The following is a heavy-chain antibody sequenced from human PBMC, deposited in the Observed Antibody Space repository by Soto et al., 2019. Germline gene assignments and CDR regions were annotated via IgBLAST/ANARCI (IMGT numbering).Heavy chain of an antibody. V-gene: IGHV3-43*01. Sequence: AGGSLRLSCAASGFTFNAYTMHWVRQAPGKGLEWVSLISWDGGITYYGDSVKGRFTVSRDNSDNSLYLQMTSLRSDDTAFYYCAKDSYEMLTGQPRYFDSPGPATLVSVFS. CDR3: AKDSYEMLTGQPRYFDS. CDR1: GFTFNAYT. D-gene: IGHD3-9*01. CDR2: ISWDGGIT. J-gene: IGHJ4*02.